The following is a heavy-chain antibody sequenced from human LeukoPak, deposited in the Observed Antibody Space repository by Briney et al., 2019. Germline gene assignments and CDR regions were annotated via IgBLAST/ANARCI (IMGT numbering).Heavy chain of an antibody. CDR3: ARVSSDYSSRDYFDY. CDR2: ISAYNGNT. V-gene: IGHV1-18*01. D-gene: IGHD4-11*01. J-gene: IGHJ4*02. CDR1: GYTFTSYG. Sequence: ASVKVSCKASGYTFTSYGISWVRQALGQGLEWMGWISAYNGNTNSAQKLQGRVTMTTDTSTSTAYMELRSLRSDDTAVYYCARVSSDYSSRDYFDYWGQGTLVTVSS.